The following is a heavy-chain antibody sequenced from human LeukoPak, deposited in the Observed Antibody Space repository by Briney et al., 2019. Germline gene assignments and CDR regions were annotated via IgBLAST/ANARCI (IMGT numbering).Heavy chain of an antibody. Sequence: SETLSLTCAVSGGSISSSYWWSWVRQPPGQGLEWIGEIYHSGSTNYNPSLKSRVTISVDKSKNQFSLKLNSVTAADTAVYYCATRVGDSSGYYVTYFDYWGQGTLVTVSS. D-gene: IGHD3-22*01. CDR3: ATRVGDSSGYYVTYFDY. CDR1: GGSISSSYW. V-gene: IGHV4-4*02. CDR2: IYHSGST. J-gene: IGHJ4*02.